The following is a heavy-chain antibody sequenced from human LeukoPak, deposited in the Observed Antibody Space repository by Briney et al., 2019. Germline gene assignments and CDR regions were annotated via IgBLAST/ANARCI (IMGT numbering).Heavy chain of an antibody. J-gene: IGHJ3*02. D-gene: IGHD4-17*01. CDR2: IYYSGST. CDR3: ARDFYGDYAGGDDAFDI. CDR1: GGSISSYY. Sequence: SETLSLTCTVSGGSISSYYWSWIRQPPGKGLEWIGYIYYSGSTNYNPSLKSRVTISVDTSKNQFSLKLSSVTAADTAVYYCARDFYGDYAGGDDAFDIWGQGTMVTVSS. V-gene: IGHV4-59*01.